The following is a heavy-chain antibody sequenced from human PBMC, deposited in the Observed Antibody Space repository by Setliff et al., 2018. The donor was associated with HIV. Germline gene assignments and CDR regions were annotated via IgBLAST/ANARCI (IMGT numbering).Heavy chain of an antibody. Sequence: SETLSLTCTVSGGSISSDYWSWIRQPPGKGLEWIGYIYYSRSTNYNPSLKSRVTISVATSKNQFSLKLNSVTTADTAVYYCARSRTSSGYYGVTGYGMDVWGQGTTVTVSS. CDR2: IYYSRST. CDR3: ARSRTSSGYYGVTGYGMDV. D-gene: IGHD3-22*01. V-gene: IGHV4-59*01. CDR1: GGSISSDY. J-gene: IGHJ6*02.